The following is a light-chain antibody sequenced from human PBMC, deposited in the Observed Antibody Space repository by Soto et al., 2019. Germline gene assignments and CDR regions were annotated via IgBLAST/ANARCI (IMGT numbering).Light chain of an antibody. V-gene: IGKV1-39*01. CDR3: QQDEGFSAT. J-gene: IGKJ1*01. CDR2: AAS. Sequence: DNQITKSPSYLPASVGDRVTITCLASQSIRSYLNWYQQKPGKAPKLLIYAASSLQSGVPSRFSGSGSGTEFTLTISILQPDDFSTYYCQQDEGFSATFGPGTKVDIK. CDR1: QSIRSY.